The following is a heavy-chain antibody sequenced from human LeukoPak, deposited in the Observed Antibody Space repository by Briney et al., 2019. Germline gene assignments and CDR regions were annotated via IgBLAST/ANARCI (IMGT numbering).Heavy chain of an antibody. CDR2: VSYDASKS. V-gene: IGHV3-30*18. CDR3: AKDRPLYSGSQHFDY. D-gene: IGHD1-26*01. J-gene: IGHJ4*02. CDR1: GFTFSSYS. Sequence: GGSLRLSCAASGFTFSSYSMNWVRQAPGKGLEWVAVVSYDASKSYHADSVKGRFTISRDNSKNTLYLQMDSLKPDDTAVYYCAKDRPLYSGSQHFDYWGQGTLVTVSS.